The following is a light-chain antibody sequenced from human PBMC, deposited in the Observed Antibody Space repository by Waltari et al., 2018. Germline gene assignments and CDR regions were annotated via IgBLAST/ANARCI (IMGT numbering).Light chain of an antibody. Sequence: IQLTQSPSSLSASVGDTVTITCRASQCISTYLAWLQQKPGRAPKVLIFEASTLQSGVPSRFSGSGSGIDFTLTISSLQPEDVATYYCKQCHDYPWTFGKGTKVEIK. CDR1: QCISTY. CDR3: KQCHDYPWT. V-gene: IGKV1-9*01. CDR2: EAS. J-gene: IGKJ1*01.